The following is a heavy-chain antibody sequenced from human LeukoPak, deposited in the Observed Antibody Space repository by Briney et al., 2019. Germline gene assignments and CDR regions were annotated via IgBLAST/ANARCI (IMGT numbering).Heavy chain of an antibody. Sequence: GRSLRLSCAASGNYWMHWVRQAPGKGLVWVSHINSDGSWTSYADSVKGRFTISRDNSKNTLYLQMSSLRTEDTAVYYCARDLGMYAFDIWGQGTMVTVSS. CDR3: ARDLGMYAFDI. CDR2: INSDGSWT. D-gene: IGHD1-26*01. V-gene: IGHV3-74*01. CDR1: GNYW. J-gene: IGHJ3*02.